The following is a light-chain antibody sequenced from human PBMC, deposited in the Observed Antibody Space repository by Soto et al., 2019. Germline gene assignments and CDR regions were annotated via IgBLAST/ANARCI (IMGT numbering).Light chain of an antibody. J-gene: IGKJ3*01. CDR1: QSVSSSY. CDR2: GAT. CDR3: QQYGSSPLT. Sequence: EIVLTQSPGTLSLSPGERATLSCRASQSVSSSYLAWYQQKPGQAPRLLIYGATSRATGIPDRFSGSGSGTDFTLTISSLEPEGFAVYYCQQYGSSPLTFGPGTKVDIK. V-gene: IGKV3-20*01.